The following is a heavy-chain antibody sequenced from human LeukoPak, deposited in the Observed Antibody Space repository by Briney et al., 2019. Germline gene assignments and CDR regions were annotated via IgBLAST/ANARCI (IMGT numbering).Heavy chain of an antibody. J-gene: IGHJ4*02. V-gene: IGHV4-30-4*01. Sequence: SETLSLTCTVSGGSISSGDYFWSWIRQPPGKGLEWIGYIHYSGSTFYNPSLKSRVTISVDTSKNQFSLNLSSVTAADTAVYHCARGNGYYYDSSGYYYAYYFDYWGQGTLVTVSS. CDR2: IHYSGST. CDR1: GGSISSGDYF. D-gene: IGHD3-22*01. CDR3: ARGNGYYYDSSGYYYAYYFDY.